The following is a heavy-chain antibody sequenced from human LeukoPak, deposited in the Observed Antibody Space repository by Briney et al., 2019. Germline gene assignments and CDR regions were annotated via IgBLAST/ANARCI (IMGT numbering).Heavy chain of an antibody. Sequence: PSETLSLTCTVSGASISSSYWSWVRQPPGKRLEWIGFIYYSGSTNSNPSLKSRVTISADTSKNQFSLKLSSVTAADTAVYYCAREPAGHGDYEYWGQGTLVTVSS. D-gene: IGHD4-17*01. CDR3: AREPAGHGDYEY. J-gene: IGHJ4*02. CDR2: IYYSGST. CDR1: GASISSSY. V-gene: IGHV4-59*01.